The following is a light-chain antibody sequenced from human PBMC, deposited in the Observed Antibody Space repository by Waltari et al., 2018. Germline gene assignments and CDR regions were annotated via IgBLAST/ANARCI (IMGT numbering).Light chain of an antibody. J-gene: IGKJ4*01. CDR3: QQYYHWVA. Sequence: EIVMTQSPATLSVSPGDRATLSCRARESVSSNVAWYQQKPGQAPRLLIYGASTRATGVPAKFRGSGSGTDFTLTISSLQSEDFAVYYCQQYYHWVAFGGGTWVQIK. V-gene: IGKV3-15*01. CDR2: GAS. CDR1: ESVSSN.